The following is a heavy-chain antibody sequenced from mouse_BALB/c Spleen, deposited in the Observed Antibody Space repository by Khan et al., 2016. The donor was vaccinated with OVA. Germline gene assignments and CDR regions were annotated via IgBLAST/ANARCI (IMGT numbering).Heavy chain of an antibody. Sequence: VQLQQSGPELMKPGVSVKISCKASGYSFTTYYMHWVKQSHGKSLEWIGYIDPFNGGNDYNQKFKGKATLTVDKSSSTAYMHLSSLTSEDSAVYYCARGTFDYWGQGTLVTVSA. V-gene: IGHV1-34*01. CDR3: ARGTFDY. D-gene: IGHD3-3*01. CDR1: GYSFTTYY. J-gene: IGHJ3*01. CDR2: IDPFNGGN.